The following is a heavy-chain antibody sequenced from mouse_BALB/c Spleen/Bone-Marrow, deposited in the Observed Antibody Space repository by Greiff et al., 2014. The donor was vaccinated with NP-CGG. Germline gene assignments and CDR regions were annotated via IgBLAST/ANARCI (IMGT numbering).Heavy chain of an antibody. J-gene: IGHJ4*01. CDR3: ARQRGYAYAMDY. D-gene: IGHD2-2*01. CDR1: GFAFSGYD. V-gene: IGHV5-12-1*01. CDR2: ISSGGSNT. Sequence: EVMLVESGGGLVKPGGSLKLSCAASGFAFSGYDMSWVRQTPEKRLEWVAYISSGGSNTYYPDTVKGRFTISRDNAKKTLYLQMNSLKSEDTAMYYCARQRGYAYAMDYWGQGTSVTVSS.